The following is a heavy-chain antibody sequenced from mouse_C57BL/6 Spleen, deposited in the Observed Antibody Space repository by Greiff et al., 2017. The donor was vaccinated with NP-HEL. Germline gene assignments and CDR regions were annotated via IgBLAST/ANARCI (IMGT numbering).Heavy chain of an antibody. V-gene: IGHV1-20*01. Sequence: VQLQQSGPELVKPGDSVKISCKASGYSFTGYFMNWVMQSHGKSLEWIGRINPYNGDTFYNQKFKGKATLTVDKSSSTAHMELRSLTSEDSAVYYCARSITTVVDAMDYWGQGTSVTVSS. CDR3: ARSITTVVDAMDY. J-gene: IGHJ4*01. CDR2: INPYNGDT. D-gene: IGHD1-1*01. CDR1: GYSFTGYF.